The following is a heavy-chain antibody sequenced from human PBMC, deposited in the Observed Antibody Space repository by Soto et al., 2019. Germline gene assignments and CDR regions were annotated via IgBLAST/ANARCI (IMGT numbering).Heavy chain of an antibody. Sequence: QVQMVQSGAEVKKPGASVKVSCKASGHTFTGHHMHWVRQAPGQGLEWMGLIDLDIGDTKYAQKFQGRVTSTSDTSITTAYMELRGLRSXXXAVYYCALEPTGTAGFDYWGQGTLVTVSS. CDR1: GHTFTGHH. D-gene: IGHD2-21*02. J-gene: IGHJ4*02. CDR3: ALEPTGTAGFDY. V-gene: IGHV1-2*02. CDR2: IDLDIGDT.